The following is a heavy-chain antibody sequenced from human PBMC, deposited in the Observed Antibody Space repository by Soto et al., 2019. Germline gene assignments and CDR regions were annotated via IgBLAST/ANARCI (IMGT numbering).Heavy chain of an antibody. D-gene: IGHD2-21*02. CDR3: ARRYCGGDCRGAFDI. CDR1: GGSISSYY. CDR2: VYDSGST. Sequence: PSETLSLTCTVSGGSISSYYWSWIRQPPGKGLEWIGYVYDSGSTNYNPSLESRVTISEDTSKNQFSLKLSSVTAADTAVYYCARRYCGGDCRGAFDIWGQGTMVTVS. V-gene: IGHV4-59*01. J-gene: IGHJ3*02.